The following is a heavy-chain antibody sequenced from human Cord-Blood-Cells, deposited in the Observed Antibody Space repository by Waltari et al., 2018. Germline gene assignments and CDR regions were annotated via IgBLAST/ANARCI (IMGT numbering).Heavy chain of an antibody. Sequence: QLQLQESGPGLVKPSETLSLTCTVSGGSISSSSYYWGWIRQPPGKGLEWIVWSYYSGGTYANPSLNVAVTISVDTAKNQVSLKLSSRTAADTAVYYWARRRNWNYFDYWGQGTLVTVSS. V-gene: IGHV4-39*01. D-gene: IGHD1-1*01. CDR2: SYYSGGT. CDR3: ARRRNWNYFDY. CDR1: GGSISSSSYY. J-gene: IGHJ4*02.